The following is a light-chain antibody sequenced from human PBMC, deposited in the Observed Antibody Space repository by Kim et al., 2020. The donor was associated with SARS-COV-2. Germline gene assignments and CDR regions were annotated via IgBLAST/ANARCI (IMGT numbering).Light chain of an antibody. CDR2: EVN. Sequence: QSALTQPPSASGSPGQSVTISCTGTSSDIGGYNYVSWYQHHPGKAPKLMIYEVNNRPSGVPDRFSGSKSGNTASLTVSGLQAEDEADYYCSSYEGSNNLVFGGGTKLTVL. V-gene: IGLV2-8*01. J-gene: IGLJ3*02. CDR1: SSDIGGYNY. CDR3: SSYEGSNNLV.